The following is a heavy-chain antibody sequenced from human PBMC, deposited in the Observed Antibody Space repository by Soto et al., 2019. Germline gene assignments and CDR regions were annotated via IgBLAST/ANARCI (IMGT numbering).Heavy chain of an antibody. CDR1: GGSISSGSYY. CDR2: IYYSGST. J-gene: IGHJ4*02. V-gene: IGHV4-31*03. CDR3: ARVHPRRYQLLPPQFDY. Sequence: SETLSLTCTVAGGSISSGSYYWSWIRQHPGKGLEWIGYIYYSGSTYYNPSLKSRVTISVDTSKNQFSLKLSSVTAADTAVYYCARVHPRRYQLLPPQFDYWGQGTLVTVSS. D-gene: IGHD2-2*01.